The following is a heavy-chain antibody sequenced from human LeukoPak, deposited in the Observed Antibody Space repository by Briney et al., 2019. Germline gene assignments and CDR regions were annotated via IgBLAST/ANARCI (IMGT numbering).Heavy chain of an antibody. CDR3: AKDLDVVSSSSWYFDY. CDR2: KSYDGSNK. V-gene: IGHV3-30*18. Sequence: GGSLRLSCAASGFTFSSYGMHWVRQAPGKGLEWVAVKSYDGSNKYYADSVKGRFTISRDNSKNTLYLQMNSLRAEDTAVYYCAKDLDVVSSSSWYFDYWGQGTLVTVSS. CDR1: GFTFSSYG. J-gene: IGHJ4*02. D-gene: IGHD6-13*01.